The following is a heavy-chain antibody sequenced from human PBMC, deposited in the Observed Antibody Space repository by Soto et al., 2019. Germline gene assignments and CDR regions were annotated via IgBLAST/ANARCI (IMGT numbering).Heavy chain of an antibody. Sequence: ASVKVSCKASGYTFTGYYMHWVRQAPGQGLEWMGWINPNSGGTNYAQKFQGRVTMTRDTSISTAYMELSRLRSDDTAVYYCARARGGGRDGYHWAHFDYWCQGTLVTV. CDR1: GYTFTGYY. D-gene: IGHD5-12*01. CDR2: INPNSGGT. V-gene: IGHV1-2*02. J-gene: IGHJ4*02. CDR3: ARARGGGRDGYHWAHFDY.